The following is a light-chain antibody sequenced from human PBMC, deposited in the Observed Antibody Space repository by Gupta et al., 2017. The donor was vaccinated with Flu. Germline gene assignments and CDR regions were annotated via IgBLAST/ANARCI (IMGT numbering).Light chain of an antibody. J-gene: IGLJ3*02. V-gene: IGLV3-21*02. Sequence: TARITCGGNNIGSKSVHWYQQNPGQAPVLVVYDDSDRPSGIPERFSGSNSGNTATLTISRVEAGDEADYYCQVWDSSSDHPNWVFGGGTKLTVL. CDR1: NIGSKS. CDR3: QVWDSSSDHPNWV. CDR2: DDS.